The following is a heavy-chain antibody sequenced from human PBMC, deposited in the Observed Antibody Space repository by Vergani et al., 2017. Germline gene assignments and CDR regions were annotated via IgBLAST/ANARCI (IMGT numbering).Heavy chain of an antibody. CDR3: ASSPTSYDFWSGYYTPYYFDY. Sequence: QLQLQESGPGLVKPSETLSLTCTVSGGSISSSSYYWGWIRQPPGKGLEWIGSIYYSGSTYYNPSLKSRVTISVDTSKNQFSLTLSSVTAADTAVYYCASSPTSYDFWSGYYTPYYFDYWGQGTLVTVSS. D-gene: IGHD3-3*01. J-gene: IGHJ4*02. CDR2: IYYSGST. V-gene: IGHV4-39*01. CDR1: GGSISSSSYY.